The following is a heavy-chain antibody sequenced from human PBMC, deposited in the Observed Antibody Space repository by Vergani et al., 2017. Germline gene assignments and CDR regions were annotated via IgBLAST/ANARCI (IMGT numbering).Heavy chain of an antibody. CDR1: GGSFSGYY. CDR2: INHSGST. D-gene: IGHD3-3*01. V-gene: IGHV4-34*01. CDR3: ARGPRITIFGVVTHNWFDP. J-gene: IGHJ5*02. Sequence: QVQLQQWGAGLLKPSETLSLTCAVYGGSFSGYYWSWIRQPPGKGLEWIGEINHSGSTNYNPSLKSRVTISVDTSKNQFSLKLSSVTAADTAVYYCARGPRITIFGVVTHNWFDPWGQGTLVTVSS.